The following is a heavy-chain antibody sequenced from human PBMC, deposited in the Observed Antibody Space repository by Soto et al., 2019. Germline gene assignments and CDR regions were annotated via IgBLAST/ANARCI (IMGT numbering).Heavy chain of an antibody. CDR3: ARGPTSSHYGMDV. D-gene: IGHD6-13*01. Sequence: EVQLVESGGGLVKPGGSLRLSCAASGFTFTSYSMNWVRQAPGKGLEWVSSISSSSTYIYYADSVKGRFTISRDNAKNSLYLQMNSLRAEDTAVYYCARGPTSSHYGMDVWGQGTTVTVSS. V-gene: IGHV3-21*01. CDR1: GFTFTSYS. CDR2: ISSSSTYI. J-gene: IGHJ6*02.